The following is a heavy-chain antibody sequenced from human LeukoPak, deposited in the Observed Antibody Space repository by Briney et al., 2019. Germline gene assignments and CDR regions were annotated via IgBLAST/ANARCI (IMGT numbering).Heavy chain of an antibody. CDR1: GASISAYH. J-gene: IGHJ4*02. Sequence: SETLSLTCSVSGASISAYHWSWIRQPAGKGLEWIGRIYSSGRTNYIPSLKSRLTMSVDTSKNQFSLKLNSVTTADTAVYYCARDYSYPDYWGQGTLVTVSS. CDR2: IYSSGRT. CDR3: ARDYSYPDY. V-gene: IGHV4-4*07. D-gene: IGHD5-18*01.